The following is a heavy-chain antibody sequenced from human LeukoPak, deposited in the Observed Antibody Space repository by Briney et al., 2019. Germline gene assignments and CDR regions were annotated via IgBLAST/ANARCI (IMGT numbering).Heavy chain of an antibody. J-gene: IGHJ4*02. D-gene: IGHD4-17*01. CDR3: TTDPPMTTVTDFDY. CDR2: ISGSGGRT. Sequence: GGSLRLSCAASGFTFSTYGMSWVRQAPGKGLDWVSAISGSGGRTSYADSVAGRFTVSRDNSKNTLYLQMNSLKTEDTAVYYCTTDPPMTTVTDFDYWGQGTLVTVSS. V-gene: IGHV3-23*01. CDR1: GFTFSTYG.